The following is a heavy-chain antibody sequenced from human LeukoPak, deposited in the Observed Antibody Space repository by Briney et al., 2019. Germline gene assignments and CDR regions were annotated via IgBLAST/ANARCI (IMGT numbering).Heavy chain of an antibody. D-gene: IGHD7-27*01. Sequence: GGSLRLSCATSGFTFSDHYMTWIRQAPGKGLETVSYIYNGGDTIYYADSVRGRFTISRDNAESSLYLQMNSLRAEDTAVYYCVRGHWGLDYWGRGTLVTVSS. V-gene: IGHV3-11*04. CDR3: VRGHWGLDY. CDR2: IYNGGDTI. J-gene: IGHJ4*02. CDR1: GFTFSDHY.